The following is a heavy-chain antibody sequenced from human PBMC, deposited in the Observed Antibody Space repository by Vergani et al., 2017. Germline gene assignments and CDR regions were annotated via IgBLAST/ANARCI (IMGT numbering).Heavy chain of an antibody. J-gene: IGHJ4*02. Sequence: EVQLLQSGGGVIQPGGSVRLSCAASGFTFSACPMTWVRQAPGKGLEWVSAISARYPSTYYADSVKGRFTISRDNSKNMLYLQMNSLRAEDTAVYYCASGVDYWGQGTLVTVSS. V-gene: IGHV3-23*01. CDR3: ASGVDY. CDR1: GFTFSACP. CDR2: ISARYPST. D-gene: IGHD3-10*01.